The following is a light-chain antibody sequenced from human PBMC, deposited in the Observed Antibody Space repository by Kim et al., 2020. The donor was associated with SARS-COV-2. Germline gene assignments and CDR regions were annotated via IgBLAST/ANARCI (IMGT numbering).Light chain of an antibody. CDR3: NSRHSSGDGLV. V-gene: IGLV3-19*01. CDR1: DLRPSY. J-gene: IGLJ2*01. Sequence: LGQTVRTTFQGDDLRPSYASWYQQKPGQAPLLVVYAENHRPSGIPDRFSGSRSGNTASLTITGTQAEDEGDYYCNSRHSSGDGLVFGGGTQLTVL. CDR2: AEN.